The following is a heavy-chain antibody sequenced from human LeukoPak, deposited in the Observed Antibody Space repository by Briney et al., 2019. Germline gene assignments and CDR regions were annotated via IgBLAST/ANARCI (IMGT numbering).Heavy chain of an antibody. CDR2: IYHSGST. J-gene: IGHJ5*02. CDR3: ARGPQYDYGDYVRGWFDP. V-gene: IGHV4-59*01. Sequence: SETLSLTCTVSGGSISNYYWSWIRQPPGKGLEWIGYIYHSGSTNYNPSLKSRVTISIDTSKNQFSLKLSSVTAADTAVYYCARGPQYDYGDYVRGWFDPWGQGTLVTVSS. CDR1: GGSISNYY. D-gene: IGHD4-17*01.